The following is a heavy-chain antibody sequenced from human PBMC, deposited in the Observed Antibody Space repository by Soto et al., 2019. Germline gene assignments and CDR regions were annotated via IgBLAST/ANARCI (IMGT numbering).Heavy chain of an antibody. CDR3: VHHGGVPYYHDF. CDR2: IFYSGST. V-gene: IGHV4-4*02. J-gene: IGHJ4*02. D-gene: IGHD2-8*01. Sequence: SETLSLTCAVSGGSLSSSSWWSWVRQPPGKTLEWLGEIFYSGSTKYNPSLNSRVTISADQSKNDFSLRLSSVTAADTAVYYCVHHGGVPYYHDFWGQGMLVTVSS. CDR1: GGSLSSSSW.